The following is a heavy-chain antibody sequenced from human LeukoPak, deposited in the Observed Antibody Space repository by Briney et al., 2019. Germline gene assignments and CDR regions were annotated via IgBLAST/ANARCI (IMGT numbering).Heavy chain of an antibody. D-gene: IGHD2-2*01. CDR1: GYSFTDYF. J-gene: IGHJ5*02. Sequence: ASVKVSCKASGYSFTDYFIHWVRQAPGQGLEWMGWINPNSGGTNYAQKFQGRVTMTRDTSISTAYMELSRLRSDDTAVYYCARGAREVPAAKGLFWFDPWGQGTLVTVSS. CDR2: INPNSGGT. V-gene: IGHV1-2*02. CDR3: ARGAREVPAAKGLFWFDP.